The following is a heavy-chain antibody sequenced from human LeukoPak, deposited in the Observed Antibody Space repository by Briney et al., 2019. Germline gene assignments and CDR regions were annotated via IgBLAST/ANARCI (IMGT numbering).Heavy chain of an antibody. D-gene: IGHD6-19*01. CDR1: GYTFTTYG. CDR2: ISAYNGNT. Sequence: ASVKVSCKASGYTFTTYGISWVRQAPGQGLEGMGWISAYNGNTNYAQKLQGRVTMTTDTSTSTAYMELRSLRSDDTAVYYCAIDASGWRPLDYWGQGTLVTVSS. J-gene: IGHJ4*02. CDR3: AIDASGWRPLDY. V-gene: IGHV1-18*01.